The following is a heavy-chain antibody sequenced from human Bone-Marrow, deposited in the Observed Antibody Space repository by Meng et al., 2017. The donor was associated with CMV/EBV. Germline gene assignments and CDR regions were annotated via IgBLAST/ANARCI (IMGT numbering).Heavy chain of an antibody. CDR1: GFTFSSYW. J-gene: IGHJ6*02. Sequence: GESLKISCTASGFTFSSYWMSWVRQAPGKGLEWVANIKQDGSEKYYVDSVKGRFTISRDNAKNSLYLQMNSLRAEDTAVYYCARGGYSGYDYEHGMDVWGQGTTVTVSS. CDR3: ARGGYSGYDYEHGMDV. CDR2: IKQDGSEK. V-gene: IGHV3-7*01. D-gene: IGHD5-12*01.